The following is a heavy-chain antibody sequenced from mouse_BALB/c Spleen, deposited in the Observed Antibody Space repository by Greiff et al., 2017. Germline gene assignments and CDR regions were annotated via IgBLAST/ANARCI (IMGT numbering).Heavy chain of an antibody. Sequence: QVQLQQSGPSLVQPSQSLSITCTVSGFSLTSYGVHWVRQSPGKGLEWLGVIWRGGSTDYNAAFMSRLSITKDNSKSQVFFKMNSLQADDTAIYYCAKKGHLYYYAMDYWGQGTSVTVSS. CDR3: AKKGHLYYYAMDY. J-gene: IGHJ4*01. V-gene: IGHV2-5-1*01. D-gene: IGHD3-3*01. CDR2: IWRGGST. CDR1: GFSLTSYG.